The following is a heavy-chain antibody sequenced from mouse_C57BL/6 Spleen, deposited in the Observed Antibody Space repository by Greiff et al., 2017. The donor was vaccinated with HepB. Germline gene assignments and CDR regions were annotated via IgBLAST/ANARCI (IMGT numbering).Heavy chain of an antibody. V-gene: IGHV1-64*01. J-gene: IGHJ2*01. CDR2: IHPNSGST. CDR3: ARWGWPYYCDY. Sequence: QVQLQQPGAELVKPGASVKLSCKASGYTFTSYWMHWVKQRPGQGLEWIGMIHPNSGSTNYNEKCKSKATLTVDKSSSTAYMQLSSLTSEDSAVYYCARWGWPYYCDYWGQGTTLTVSS. D-gene: IGHD1-1*02. CDR1: GYTFTSYW.